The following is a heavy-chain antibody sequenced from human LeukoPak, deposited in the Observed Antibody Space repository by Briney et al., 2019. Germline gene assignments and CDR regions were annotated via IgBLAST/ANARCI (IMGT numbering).Heavy chain of an antibody. D-gene: IGHD1-7*01. Sequence: PSETLSLTCTVSGGSFSNYYWSWIRQPPGEGLEWIGYIDYSGNTSYNPSLESRVTISGDTSRTHLSLKLSSVTAADTAVYYCARYLGLTGELLYYFDYWGQGTLVTVSS. J-gene: IGHJ4*02. V-gene: IGHV4-59*01. CDR3: ARYLGLTGELLYYFDY. CDR1: GGSFSNYY. CDR2: IDYSGNT.